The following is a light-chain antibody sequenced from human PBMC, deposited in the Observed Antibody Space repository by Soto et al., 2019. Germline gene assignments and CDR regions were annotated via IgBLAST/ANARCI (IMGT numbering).Light chain of an antibody. Sequence: DIQKTQNPSTLTASVGDRVTNTCRVSQSISSCLAWYQQKPGKAPKLLIYKASSLESGVPSRFSGSGSGTEFTLTISSLQPDDFATYYCQQYNSYPLTFGGGTKVDIK. CDR2: KAS. CDR3: QQYNSYPLT. J-gene: IGKJ4*01. CDR1: QSISSC. V-gene: IGKV1-5*03.